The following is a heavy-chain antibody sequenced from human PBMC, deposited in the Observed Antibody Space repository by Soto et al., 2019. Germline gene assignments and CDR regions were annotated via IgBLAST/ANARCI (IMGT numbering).Heavy chain of an antibody. V-gene: IGHV3-33*01. D-gene: IGHD3-22*01. CDR1: GFTFSSCG. CDR3: ARETYYYDSSGYYYDY. CDR2: IWYDGSNK. J-gene: IGHJ4*02. Sequence: GGSLRLSCAVSGFTFSSCGMHWVRQAPGKGLEWVALIWYDGSNKYYADSVKGRFTISRDNSKNTLYLQMNSLIAEDTAVYYCARETYYYDSSGYYYDYWGQGTLVTVSS.